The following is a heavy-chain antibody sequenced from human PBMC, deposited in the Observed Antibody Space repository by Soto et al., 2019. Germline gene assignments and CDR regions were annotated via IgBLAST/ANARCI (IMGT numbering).Heavy chain of an antibody. CDR2: ISSSGSTI. J-gene: IGHJ3*02. CDR1: GFTFSSYE. V-gene: IGHV3-48*03. D-gene: IGHD3-3*01. Sequence: GGSLRLSCAASGFTFSSYEMNWVRQAPGKGLEWVSYISSSGSTIYYADSVKSRFTISRDNAKNSLYLQMNSLRAEDTAVYYCARDRSYYDFWSGWDPIDAFDIWGQGTMVTVSS. CDR3: ARDRSYYDFWSGWDPIDAFDI.